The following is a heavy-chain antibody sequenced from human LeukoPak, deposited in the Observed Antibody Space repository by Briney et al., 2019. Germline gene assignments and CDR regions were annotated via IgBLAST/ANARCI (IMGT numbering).Heavy chain of an antibody. D-gene: IGHD4-23*01. CDR2: IKQDGSET. CDR1: GFTFSSNW. CDR3: ARPFIETPSLGALDY. J-gene: IGHJ4*02. V-gene: IGHV3-7*05. Sequence: GGSLRLSCAASGFTFSSNWMGWVRQAPGKGLEWVANIKQDGSETYYVDSVKGRFTISRDNAKNSLYLQMSSLRAKDTAVYYCARPFIETPSLGALDYWGQGTLVTVSS.